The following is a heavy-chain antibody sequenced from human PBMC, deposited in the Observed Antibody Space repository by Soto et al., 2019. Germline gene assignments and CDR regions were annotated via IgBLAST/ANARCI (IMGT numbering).Heavy chain of an antibody. V-gene: IGHV3-30-3*01. J-gene: IGHJ4*02. CDR2: ISYDGSNK. D-gene: IGHD2-15*01. CDR3: ARGVGRGGSSLDYFDY. Sequence: GGSLRLSCAASGFTFTNYAMHWVRQAPGKGLEWVAVISYDGSNKYYADSVQGRFTLSRDSSKNTLYMQMNSLRADDTAVYFCARGVGRGGSSLDYFDYWGQGTLVTVSS. CDR1: GFTFTNYA.